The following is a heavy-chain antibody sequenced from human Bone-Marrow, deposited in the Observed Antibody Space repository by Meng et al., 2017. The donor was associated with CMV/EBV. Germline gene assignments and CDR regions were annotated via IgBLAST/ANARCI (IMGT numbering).Heavy chain of an antibody. V-gene: IGHV1-2*02. Sequence: ASVKVSCKASGGTFSSYAISWVRQAPGQGLEWMGWINPNSGGTNYAQKFQGRVTMTRDTSISTAYMELSRLRSDDTAVYYCARGFGSSLSYYYYGMDVWGQGTTVTVSS. CDR3: ARGFGSSLSYYYYGMDV. CDR2: INPNSGGT. J-gene: IGHJ6*02. D-gene: IGHD6-13*01. CDR1: GGTFSSYA.